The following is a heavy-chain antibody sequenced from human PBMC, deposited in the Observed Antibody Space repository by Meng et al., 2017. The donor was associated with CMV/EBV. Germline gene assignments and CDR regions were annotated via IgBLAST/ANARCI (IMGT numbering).Heavy chain of an antibody. CDR2: IKQDGSEK. CDR3: ARAEGGDYFDY. CDR1: GFTFSSYW. Sequence: GESLKISCAASGFTFSSYWMSWVRQAPGKGLEWVANIKQDGSEKYYVDSVKGRFTISRDNAKNSLYLQMNSLRAEDTAVYYCARAEGGDYFDYWDQGTLVTVSS. V-gene: IGHV3-7*01. J-gene: IGHJ4*02. D-gene: IGHD1-14*01.